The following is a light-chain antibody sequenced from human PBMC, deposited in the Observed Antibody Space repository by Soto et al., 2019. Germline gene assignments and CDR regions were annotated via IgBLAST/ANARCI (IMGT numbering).Light chain of an antibody. V-gene: IGKV1-5*01. Sequence: EIELISSVATLSKNVGDRVTITCRASQSIGSWLAWFQQTPGKPPKLLIYDASSLESGVPSRFSGSGSGTEFTLAISSLQPDDFATYYCPHYNSYSPAFGHGTK. CDR1: QSIGSW. CDR3: PHYNSYSPA. J-gene: IGKJ1*01. CDR2: DAS.